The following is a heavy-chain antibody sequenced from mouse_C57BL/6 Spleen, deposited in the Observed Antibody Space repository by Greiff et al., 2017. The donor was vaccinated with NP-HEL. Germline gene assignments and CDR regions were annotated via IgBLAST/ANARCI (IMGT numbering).Heavy chain of an antibody. J-gene: IGHJ3*01. Sequence: VQLKESGPELVKPGASVKISCKASGYSFTDYNMNWVKQSNGKSLEWIGVINPNYGTTSYNQKFKGKATLTVDQASSTAYMQLNSLTSEDSAVYYCARPYDYGAWFAYWGQGTLVTVSA. CDR2: INPNYGTT. V-gene: IGHV1-39*01. D-gene: IGHD2-4*01. CDR3: ARPYDYGAWFAY. CDR1: GYSFTDYN.